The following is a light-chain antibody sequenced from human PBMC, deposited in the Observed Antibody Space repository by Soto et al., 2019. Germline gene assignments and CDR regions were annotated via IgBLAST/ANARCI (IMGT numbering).Light chain of an antibody. J-gene: IGLJ1*01. Sequence: QSVLTQPASVSGSPGQSITISCSGTRSDIGSYNYVAWYQQFPGKTPKILIYGVSNRPSGVSSRFSGSKSGNTASPTISGLQAEDEADYYCISYTGSSTSYVFGSGTKVTVL. CDR1: RSDIGSYNY. CDR3: ISYTGSSTSYV. V-gene: IGLV2-14*01. CDR2: GVS.